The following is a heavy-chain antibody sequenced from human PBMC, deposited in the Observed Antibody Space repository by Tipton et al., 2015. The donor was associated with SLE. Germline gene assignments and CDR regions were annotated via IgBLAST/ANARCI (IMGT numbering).Heavy chain of an antibody. J-gene: IGHJ4*02. V-gene: IGHV3-11*06. CDR1: GFTFSDYY. Sequence: SLRLSCAASGFTFSDYYMSWIRQAPGKGLEWVSYISSSSSYTNYADSVKGRFTISRDNAKNSLYLQMNSLRAEDTAVYYCAKASNGLIGSIDYWGQGTLVTVSS. CDR3: AKASNGLIGSIDY. CDR2: ISSSSSYT. D-gene: IGHD4-11*01.